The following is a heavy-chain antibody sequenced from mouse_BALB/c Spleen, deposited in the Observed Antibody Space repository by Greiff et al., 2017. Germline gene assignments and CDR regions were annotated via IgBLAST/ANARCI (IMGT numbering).Heavy chain of an antibody. V-gene: IGHV14-1*02. CDR3: SRDYGSTNYLDY. CDR2: IDPENGNT. Sequence: VQLQQSGAELVRPGALVKLSCKASGFNIKDYSMHWVKQRPEQGLEWIGWIDPENGNTIYDPKFQGKASITADTSSNTTYLQLSSLTSEDTAVYYYSRDYGSTNYLDYWGQGTTLTVSS. J-gene: IGHJ2*01. D-gene: IGHD1-1*01. CDR1: GFNIKDYS.